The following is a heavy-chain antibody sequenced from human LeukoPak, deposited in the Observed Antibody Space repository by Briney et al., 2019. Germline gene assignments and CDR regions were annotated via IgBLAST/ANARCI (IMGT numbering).Heavy chain of an antibody. CDR2: IYYSGST. J-gene: IGHJ4*02. Sequence: SETLSLTCTVSGGSISSYYWSWIRQPPGKGLEWIGYIYYSGSTNYNPSLKSRVTISVDTSKNLFSLKLSSVTAADTAVYYCARHGNRYSSGWDWGQGTLVTVSS. CDR3: ARHGNRYSSGWD. V-gene: IGHV4-59*08. CDR1: GGSISSYY. D-gene: IGHD6-19*01.